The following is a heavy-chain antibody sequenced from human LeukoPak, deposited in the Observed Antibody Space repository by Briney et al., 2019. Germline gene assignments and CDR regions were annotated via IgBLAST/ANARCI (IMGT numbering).Heavy chain of an antibody. CDR2: ISYDGNSK. CDR1: GFTFSSYG. CDR3: ARVPPYCSSTSCYHGGPFDY. Sequence: PGRSLRHSCAASGFTFSSYGMHWVRQAPGKGLEWVAVISYDGNSKYYADSVKGRFTISRDNSKNTLYLQMNSLRAEDTAVYYCARVPPYCSSTSCYHGGPFDYWGQGTLVTVSS. J-gene: IGHJ4*02. V-gene: IGHV3-30*03. D-gene: IGHD2-2*01.